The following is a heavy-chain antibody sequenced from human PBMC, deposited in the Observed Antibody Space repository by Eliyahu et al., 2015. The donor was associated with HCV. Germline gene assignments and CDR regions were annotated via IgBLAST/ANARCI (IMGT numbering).Heavy chain of an antibody. D-gene: IGHD4-17*01. Sequence: EWIGYIYYSGGTYYNPSLKSRVTISVDTSKTQFSLKLSSVTAADTAVYYCAATTVTTNGWFDPWGQGTLVTVSS. CDR3: AATTVTTNGWFDP. J-gene: IGHJ5*02. V-gene: IGHV4-30-4*01. CDR2: IYYSGGT.